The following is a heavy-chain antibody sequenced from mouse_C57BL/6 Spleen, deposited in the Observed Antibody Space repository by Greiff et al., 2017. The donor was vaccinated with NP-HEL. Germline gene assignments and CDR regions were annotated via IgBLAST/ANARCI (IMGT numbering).Heavy chain of an antibody. CDR1: GYTFTSYW. CDR3: ARVTTGVGFAY. CDR2: IDPSDSYT. D-gene: IGHD1-1*01. J-gene: IGHJ3*01. Sequence: QVHVKQPGAELVMPGASVKLSCKASGYTFTSYWMHWVKQRPGQGLEWIGEIDPSDSYTNYNQKFKGKSTLTVDKSSSTAYMQLSSLTSEDSAVYYCARVTTGVGFAYWGQGTLVTVSA. V-gene: IGHV1-69*01.